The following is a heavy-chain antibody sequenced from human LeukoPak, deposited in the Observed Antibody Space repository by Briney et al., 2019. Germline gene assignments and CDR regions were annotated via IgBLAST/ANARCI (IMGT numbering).Heavy chain of an antibody. V-gene: IGHV3-23*01. D-gene: IGHD3-10*01. Sequence: PGGSLILSCAASGFTFSSYAMSWVRQAPGKGLEWVSAISGSGGSTYYADSVKGRFTISRDNSKNTLYLQMNSLRAEDTAVYYCATYGSGSYYNNWFDPWGQGTLVTVSS. CDR1: GFTFSSYA. J-gene: IGHJ5*02. CDR3: ATYGSGSYYNNWFDP. CDR2: ISGSGGST.